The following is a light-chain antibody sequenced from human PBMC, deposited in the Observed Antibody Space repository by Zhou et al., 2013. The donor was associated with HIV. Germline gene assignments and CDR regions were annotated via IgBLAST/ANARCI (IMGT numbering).Light chain of an antibody. V-gene: IGKV3-15*01. CDR3: QQYNNWPYT. CDR1: QSVSSSY. CDR2: DTS. J-gene: IGKJ2*01. Sequence: EIVLTQSPGTLSLSPGERATLSCRASQSVSSSYLAWYQQKPGQPPSLLIYDTSTRATGVPARFSGSGSGTEFTLTISSLQSEDFAVYYCQQYNNWPYTFGQGTKLEIK.